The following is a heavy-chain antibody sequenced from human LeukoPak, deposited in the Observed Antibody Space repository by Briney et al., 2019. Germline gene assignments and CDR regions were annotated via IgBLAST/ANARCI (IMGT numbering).Heavy chain of an antibody. CDR1: GGSISSGSYY. D-gene: IGHD6-19*01. CDR2: IYTSGST. CDR3: ASPGGRIAVAETYFQH. J-gene: IGHJ1*01. V-gene: IGHV4-61*02. Sequence: SQTLSLTCTVSGGSISSGSYYWSWIRQPAGKGLEWIGRIYTSGSTNYNPSLKSRVTISVDTSKNQFSLKLSSVTAADTAVYYCASPGGRIAVAETYFQHWGQGTLVTVSS.